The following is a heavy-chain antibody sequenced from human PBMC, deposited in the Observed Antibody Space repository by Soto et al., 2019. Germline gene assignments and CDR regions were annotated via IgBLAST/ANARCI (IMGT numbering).Heavy chain of an antibody. CDR2: IYYSGST. CDR3: ARFDYDFWRRFDP. Sequence: SETLSLTCTVSGGSISSGGYYWSWIRQHPGKGLEWIGYIYYSGSTYYNPSLKSRVTISVDTSKNQFSLKLSSVTAADTAVYYCARFDYDFWRRFDPWGQGTLVTVSS. D-gene: IGHD3-3*01. V-gene: IGHV4-31*03. CDR1: GGSISSGGYY. J-gene: IGHJ5*02.